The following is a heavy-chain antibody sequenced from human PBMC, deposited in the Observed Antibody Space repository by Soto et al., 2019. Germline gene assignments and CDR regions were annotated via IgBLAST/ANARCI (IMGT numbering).Heavy chain of an antibody. Sequence: GGSLRLSCAASGFTFSSYGMHWVRQAPGKGLEWVAVISYDGSNKYYADSVKGRFTISRDNSKNTLYLQMNSLRAEDTAVYYCANTLLPHTVVFGPLYYYYYGMDVWGQGTTVTVSS. CDR1: GFTFSSYG. CDR2: ISYDGSNK. D-gene: IGHD4-17*01. V-gene: IGHV3-30*18. CDR3: ANTLLPHTVVFGPLYYYYYGMDV. J-gene: IGHJ6*02.